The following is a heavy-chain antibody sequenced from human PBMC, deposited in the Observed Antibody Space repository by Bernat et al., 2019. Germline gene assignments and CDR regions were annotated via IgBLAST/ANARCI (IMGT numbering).Heavy chain of an antibody. CDR1: GFSFSDYS. CDR2: IYKTGGTK. D-gene: IGHD1-14*01. J-gene: IGHJ2*01. CDR3: AKELNQDYWYSDL. Sequence: EVELVESGGGLVQPGGSLRLSCVASGFSFSDYSMNWVRQAPGKGLEWLSCIYKTGGTKKYADSVQGRFTVSRDNAKNSLYLEMNSLRAEDTAVYYCAKELNQDYWYSDLWGRGTLVTVSS. V-gene: IGHV3-48*01.